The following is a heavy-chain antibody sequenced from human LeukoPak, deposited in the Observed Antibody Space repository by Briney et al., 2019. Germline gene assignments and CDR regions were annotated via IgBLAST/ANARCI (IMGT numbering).Heavy chain of an antibody. J-gene: IGHJ4*02. Sequence: GGSLRLSCAASGFTFSSYAMSWVRQAPGNGLEWVSAISGSGGSTYYADSVKGRFTISRDNSKNTLYLQMNSLRAEDTAVYYCAKITPDSRTSGSLAPDYFDYWGQGTLVTVSS. D-gene: IGHD3-3*02. CDR1: GFTFSSYA. CDR2: ISGSGGST. CDR3: AKITPDSRTSGSLAPDYFDY. V-gene: IGHV3-23*01.